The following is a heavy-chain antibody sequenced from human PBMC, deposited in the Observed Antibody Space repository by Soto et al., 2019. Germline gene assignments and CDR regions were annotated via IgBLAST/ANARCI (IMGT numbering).Heavy chain of an antibody. CDR1: GFTFSSYG. D-gene: IGHD2-21*02. J-gene: IGHJ6*02. CDR2: IWYDGSNK. Sequence: GGSLRLSCAASGFTFSSYGMHWVRQAPGKGLEWVAVIWYDGSNKYYADSVKGRFTISRDNSKNTLYLQMNSLRAEDTAVYYCARGDWNYYYYYGMDVWGQGTTVTVSS. CDR3: ARGDWNYYYYYGMDV. V-gene: IGHV3-33*01.